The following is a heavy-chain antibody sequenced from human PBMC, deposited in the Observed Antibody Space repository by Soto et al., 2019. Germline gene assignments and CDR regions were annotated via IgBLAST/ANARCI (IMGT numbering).Heavy chain of an antibody. V-gene: IGHV3-11*06. CDR1: GFTFGDSY. D-gene: IGHD2-15*01. CDR3: VRGGGGGLFDP. Sequence: QVQLVESGGGLVPPGGSLRLSCAGSGFTFGDSYMSWIRQAPGKGLEWLSYISPGSRYPAYADSVKGRFTISRDNAKRSLYLQMMSLTAEDTAIYYCVRGGGGGLFDPWGQGTMVTASS. CDR2: ISPGSRYP. J-gene: IGHJ5*02.